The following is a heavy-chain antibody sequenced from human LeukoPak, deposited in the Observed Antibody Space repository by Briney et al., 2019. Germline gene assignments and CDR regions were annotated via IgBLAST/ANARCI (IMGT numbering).Heavy chain of an antibody. CDR1: GFTFSNYW. CDR2: IQSGGSTT. CDR3: VRVPY. Sequence: GGSLRLSCAASGFTFSNYWMHWVRQVPGKGLVWVSRIQSGGSTTIYADSVKGRFTISRDNAKNTLYLQMNSLRAEDTAVYFCVRVPYWGQGTLVTVSS. V-gene: IGHV3-74*01. J-gene: IGHJ4*02.